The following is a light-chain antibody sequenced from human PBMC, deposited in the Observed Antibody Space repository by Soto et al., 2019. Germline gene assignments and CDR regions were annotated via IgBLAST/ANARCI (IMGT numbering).Light chain of an antibody. CDR2: GAS. CDR1: QSVSSSY. J-gene: IGKJ1*01. V-gene: IGKV3-15*01. CDR3: QQYNNWPRT. Sequence: EIVLTQSPGTLSLSPWERATLSCRARQSVSSSYLAWYQQRPGQAPRLLIYGASTRATGIPARFSGSGSGTEFTLTISSLQSEDFAVYYCQQYNNWPRTFGQGTKVDIK.